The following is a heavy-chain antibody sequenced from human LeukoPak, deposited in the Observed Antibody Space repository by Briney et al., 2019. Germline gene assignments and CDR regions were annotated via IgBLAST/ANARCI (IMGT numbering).Heavy chain of an antibody. D-gene: IGHD6-6*01. CDR3: ARRCSGGSCYYGMDV. CDR1: GYSFTTYW. CDR2: INPRDSDT. V-gene: IGHV5-51*01. J-gene: IGHJ6*02. Sequence: GETLKISCKASGYSFTTYWNAWVRQMPGKGLEWVGIINPRDSDTRYSPSFQGQVTISADKSISTAYLQWSSLKASDTAMYYCARRCSGGSCYYGMDVWGQGTTVTASS.